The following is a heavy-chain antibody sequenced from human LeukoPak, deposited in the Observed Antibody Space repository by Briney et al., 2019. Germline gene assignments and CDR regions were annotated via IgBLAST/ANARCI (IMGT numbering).Heavy chain of an antibody. CDR1: GSTFSDSA. D-gene: IGHD3-16*01. V-gene: IGHV3-73*01. J-gene: IGHJ4*02. Sequence: GGSLRLSCAASGSTFSDSAVDWVRQASGKGPEWVGRIRSKTNNYATTYAASVKGRFTISRDDSKNTAYLQMNSLKAEDTAVYYCARLYSDYLWGGMVYWGQGILVTVST. CDR3: ARLYSDYLWGGMVY. CDR2: IRSKTNNYAT.